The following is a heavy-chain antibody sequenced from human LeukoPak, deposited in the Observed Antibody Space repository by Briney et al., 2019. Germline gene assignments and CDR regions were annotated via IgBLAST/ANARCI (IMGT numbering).Heavy chain of an antibody. CDR2: IRYDGSNK. CDR1: GFTFSSYG. D-gene: IGHD3-22*01. CDR3: ARRGYSDSSGYDY. J-gene: IGHJ4*02. V-gene: IGHV3-30*02. Sequence: PGGSLRLSCAASGFTFSSYGMHWVRQAPGKGLEWVAFIRYDGSNKYYADSVKGRFTISRDNSKNTLYLQMNSLRAEDTAVYSCARRGYSDSSGYDYWGQGTLVTASS.